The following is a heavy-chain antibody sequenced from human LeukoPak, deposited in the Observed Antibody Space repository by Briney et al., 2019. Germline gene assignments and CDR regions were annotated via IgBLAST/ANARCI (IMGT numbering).Heavy chain of an antibody. V-gene: IGHV1-8*01. CDR2: MNPNSGNT. D-gene: IGHD3-22*01. Sequence: ASVKVSCKASGYTFTSYDINWVRQATGQGLEWMGWMNPNSGNTGYAQKFQGRVTMTRDTSISTAYMELSRLRSDDTAVYYCARGPITMIVVVINDNWFDPWGQGTLVTVSS. CDR3: ARGPITMIVVVINDNWFDP. CDR1: GYTFTSYD. J-gene: IGHJ5*02.